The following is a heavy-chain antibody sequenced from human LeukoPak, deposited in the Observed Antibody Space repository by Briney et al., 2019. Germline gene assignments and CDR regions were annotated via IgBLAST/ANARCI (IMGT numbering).Heavy chain of an antibody. CDR2: IIPIFGTA. V-gene: IGHV1-69*06. D-gene: IGHD3-22*01. J-gene: IGHJ4*02. Sequence: SVKVSCKASGGTFSSYAISWVRQAPGQGLEWTGGIIPIFGTANYAQKFQGRVTITADKSTSTVYMELNSLKSEDTAVYHCARGWDYDSGGRPTAYVYWGQGTLVTVSS. CDR3: ARGWDYDSGGRPTAYVY. CDR1: GGTFSSYA.